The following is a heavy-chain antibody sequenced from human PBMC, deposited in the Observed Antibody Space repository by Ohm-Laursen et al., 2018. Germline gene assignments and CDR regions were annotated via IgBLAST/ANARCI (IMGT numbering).Heavy chain of an antibody. CDR3: ARDYGGNSGGDY. V-gene: IGHV1-8*02. CDR2: MNPNSGNT. Sequence: SVKVSCKASGYTFTGYYMHWVRQAPGQGLEWMGWMNPNSGNTGYAQKFQGRVTMTRNTSISTAYMELSSLRSEDTAVYYCARDYGGNSGGDYWGQGTLVTVSS. CDR1: GYTFTGYY. J-gene: IGHJ4*02. D-gene: IGHD4-23*01.